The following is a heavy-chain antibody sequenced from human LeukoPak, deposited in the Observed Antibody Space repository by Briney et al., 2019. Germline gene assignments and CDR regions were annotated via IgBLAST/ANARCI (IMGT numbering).Heavy chain of an antibody. Sequence: SETLSLTCAVYGGSFSGYYWSWIRQPPGKGLEWIGEINHSGSTNYNPSLKSRVTISVDTSKNQFSLKLSSVTAADTAVYYCGRGRYSGYDWGYYYMDVWGKGTTVTVSS. J-gene: IGHJ6*03. D-gene: IGHD5-12*01. CDR3: GRGRYSGYDWGYYYMDV. CDR1: GGSFSGYY. V-gene: IGHV4-34*01. CDR2: INHSGST.